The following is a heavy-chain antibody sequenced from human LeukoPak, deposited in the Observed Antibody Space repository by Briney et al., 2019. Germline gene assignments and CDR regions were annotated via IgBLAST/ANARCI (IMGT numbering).Heavy chain of an antibody. D-gene: IGHD2-2*01. CDR1: GGSFRGYY. V-gene: IGHV4-34*01. J-gene: IGHJ4*02. CDR3: ARSSRQSSTFRY. CDR2: INHSGST. Sequence: PSETLSPTCAVYGGSFRGYYCSCIRHPPGKGLEWIGEINHSGSTNYNPSLKSRVTISVDTSKIQFSLKLSSVTAADTAVYYWARSSRQSSTFRYWGQGTLVTVSS.